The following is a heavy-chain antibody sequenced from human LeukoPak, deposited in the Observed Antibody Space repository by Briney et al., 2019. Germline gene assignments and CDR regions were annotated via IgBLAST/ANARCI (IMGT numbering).Heavy chain of an antibody. CDR3: ARERGYTYGTSLYYFDY. V-gene: IGHV3-53*01. CDR2: IHSDGST. CDR1: GFTVSSNY. J-gene: IGHJ4*02. D-gene: IGHD5-18*01. Sequence: PGGSLRLSCAASGFTVSSNYVSWVRQAPGKGLEWVSVIHSDGSTFYADSVKGRFTISRGNSKNTLYLQMNSLRAEDTAVYYCARERGYTYGTSLYYFDYWGQGTLVTVSS.